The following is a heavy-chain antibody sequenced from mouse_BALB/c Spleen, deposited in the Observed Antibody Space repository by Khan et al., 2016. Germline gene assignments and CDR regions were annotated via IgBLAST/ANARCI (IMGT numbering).Heavy chain of an antibody. D-gene: IGHD1-1*01. CDR2: INYSGST. CDR3: ARDSYGSSFFDS. V-gene: IGHV3-2*02. CDR1: GYSITSDYA. J-gene: IGHJ2*01. Sequence: QLQESGPGLVKPSQSLSLTCTVTGYSITSDYAWNWIRQFTGNKLEWMGYINYSGSTSYNPSLKSRISITRYTSKNQFFLQLNSVTTEDTATXYCARDSYGSSFFDSWGQGTTLTFSS.